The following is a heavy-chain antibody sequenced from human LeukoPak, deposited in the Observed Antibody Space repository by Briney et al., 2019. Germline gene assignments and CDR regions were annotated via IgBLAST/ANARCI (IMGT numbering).Heavy chain of an antibody. CDR1: GGSISSYY. V-gene: IGHV4-59*01. CDR3: ARGYGDYGSLSDAFDI. J-gene: IGHJ3*02. D-gene: IGHD4-17*01. Sequence: SETLSLTCTVSGGSISSYYWSWIRQPPGKGLEWIGYIYYSGSTNYNPSLKSRVTISVDTSKNQFSLKLSSVTAADTAVYYCARGYGDYGSLSDAFDIWGQGTMVTVSS. CDR2: IYYSGST.